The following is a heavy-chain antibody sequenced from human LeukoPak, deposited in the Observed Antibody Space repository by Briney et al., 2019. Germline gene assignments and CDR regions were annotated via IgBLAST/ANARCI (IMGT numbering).Heavy chain of an antibody. D-gene: IGHD3-3*01. Sequence: GGSLRLSCAASGFTFSSYSMNWVRQAPGKGLEWVSAISGSGGSTYYADSVKGRFTISRDNSKNTLYLQMNSLRAEDTAVYYCAKARYYDFWSGYYPDYWGQGTLVTVSS. V-gene: IGHV3-23*01. CDR1: GFTFSSYS. CDR2: ISGSGGST. CDR3: AKARYYDFWSGYYPDY. J-gene: IGHJ4*02.